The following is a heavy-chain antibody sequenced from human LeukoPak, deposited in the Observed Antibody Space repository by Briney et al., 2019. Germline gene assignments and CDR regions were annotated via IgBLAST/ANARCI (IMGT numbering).Heavy chain of an antibody. D-gene: IGHD2-2*01. Sequence: GRSLRLSCAASGFTFSSYAMHWVRQAPGKGLEWVAVISYDGSKYYADSVKGRFTISRDNSKNTLYLQMNSLRAKDTAVYYCARDARLGYCSSTSCYAYYFDYWGQGTLVTVSS. V-gene: IGHV3-30*04. CDR2: ISYDGSK. J-gene: IGHJ4*02. CDR3: ARDARLGYCSSTSCYAYYFDY. CDR1: GFTFSSYA.